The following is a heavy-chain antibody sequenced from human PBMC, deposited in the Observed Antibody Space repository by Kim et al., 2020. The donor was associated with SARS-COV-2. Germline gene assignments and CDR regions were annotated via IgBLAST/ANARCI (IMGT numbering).Heavy chain of an antibody. V-gene: IGHV6-1*01. Sequence: AVSVKSRITINPDTSKNQFSLQLNSVTPEDTAVYYCARVPGDRPRSHFDYWGQGTLVTVSS. J-gene: IGHJ4*02. D-gene: IGHD2-21*02. CDR3: ARVPGDRPRSHFDY.